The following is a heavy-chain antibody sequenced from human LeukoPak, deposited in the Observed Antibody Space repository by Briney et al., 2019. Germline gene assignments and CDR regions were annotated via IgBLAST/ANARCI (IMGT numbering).Heavy chain of an antibody. CDR1: GYTFINYD. J-gene: IGHJ4*02. V-gene: IGHV1-46*01. D-gene: IGHD6-19*01. CDR3: AGIAVAGDFDY. CDR2: INPSGGST. Sequence: RASVKVSCKASGYTFINYDINWVRQAPGQGLEWMGIINPSGGSTSYAQKFQGRVTMTRDTSTSTVYMELSSLRSEDTAVYYCAGIAVAGDFDYWGQGTLVTVSS.